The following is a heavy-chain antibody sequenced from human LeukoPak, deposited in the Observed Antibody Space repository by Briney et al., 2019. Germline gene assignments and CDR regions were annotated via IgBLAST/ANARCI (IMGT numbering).Heavy chain of an antibody. J-gene: IGHJ4*02. CDR1: GYSFTYW. Sequence: NRGESLKISCKGSGYSFTYWIGWVRQMPGKGLEWMGIIYSGDFHTKYSPSFQGRVTISADKSISTAYLQWSSLEASDTAMYYCASARHGDYVWDYWGQGTLVTVSS. CDR3: ASARHGDYVWDY. CDR2: IYSGDFHT. D-gene: IGHD4-17*01. V-gene: IGHV5-51*01.